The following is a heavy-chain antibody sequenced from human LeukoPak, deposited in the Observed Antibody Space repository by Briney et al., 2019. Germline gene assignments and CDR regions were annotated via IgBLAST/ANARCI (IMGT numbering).Heavy chain of an antibody. J-gene: IGHJ4*02. CDR3: ARRSGIAVAGAFDY. Sequence: GGSLRLSCAVFGFTFDDYGMSWVRQAPGKGLEWVSGINWSGGRTGYADSVKGRFIISRDNAKNSLYLQMNSLRAEDTAVYYCARRSGIAVAGAFDYWGQETLVTVSS. V-gene: IGHV3-20*04. CDR2: INWSGGRT. D-gene: IGHD6-19*01. CDR1: GFTFDDYG.